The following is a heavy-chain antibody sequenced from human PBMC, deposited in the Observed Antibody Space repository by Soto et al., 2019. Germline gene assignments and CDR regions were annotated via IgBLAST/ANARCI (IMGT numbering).Heavy chain of an antibody. Sequence: QVQLQQWGAGLLKPSETLSLTCAVYGGSFSGYYWSWIRQPPGKGLEWIGEINHSGSTTYNPSLKSRVTISVDTSKNQFSLKLSSVTAADTAVYYCARGKGGYDVYFDYWGQGTLVTVSS. CDR1: GGSFSGYY. J-gene: IGHJ4*02. CDR2: INHSGST. V-gene: IGHV4-34*01. CDR3: ARGKGGYDVYFDY. D-gene: IGHD3-22*01.